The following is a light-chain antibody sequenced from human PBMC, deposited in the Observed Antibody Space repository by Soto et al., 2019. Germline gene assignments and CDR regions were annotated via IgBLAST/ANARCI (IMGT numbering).Light chain of an antibody. J-gene: IGKJ2*01. Sequence: EIVLTQSPGTLSLSPGERATLSCRASQSVTSSYLAWYQQKPGQAPRLLMYGASSRATGIPDRFSGNGSGTNFTLTISRLEPEDFAVYYCQQYGSSPRYTFGQGTKLEIK. CDR2: GAS. CDR3: QQYGSSPRYT. CDR1: QSVTSSY. V-gene: IGKV3-20*01.